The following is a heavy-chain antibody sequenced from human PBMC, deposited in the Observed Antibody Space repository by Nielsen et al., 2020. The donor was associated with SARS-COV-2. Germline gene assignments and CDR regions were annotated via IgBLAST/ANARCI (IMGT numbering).Heavy chain of an antibody. CDR3: AREHAYFDY. J-gene: IGHJ4*02. Sequence: GESLKISCAASGFTFSSYAMHWVRQAPGKGLEWVAVISYDGSNKYYADSVKGRFTISRDNSKNTLYLQMNSLRAEDTAVYYCAREHAYFDYWGQGTLVTVSS. CDR2: ISYDGSNK. CDR1: GFTFSSYA. V-gene: IGHV3-30-3*01.